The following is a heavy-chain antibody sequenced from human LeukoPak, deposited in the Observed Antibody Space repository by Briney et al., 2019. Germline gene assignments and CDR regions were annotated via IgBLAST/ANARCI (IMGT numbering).Heavy chain of an antibody. CDR1: GGSFSGYY. D-gene: IGHD3-3*01. CDR2: INHSGST. J-gene: IGHJ4*02. CDR3: NLYDFWSGYALVHDY. V-gene: IGHV4-34*01. Sequence: SETLSLTCAVYGGSFSGYYWSWIRQPPGKGLEWIGEINHSGSTNYNPSLKSRVTISVDTSKNQFSLKLSSVTAADTAVYYCNLYDFWSGYALVHDYWGQGTLVTVSS.